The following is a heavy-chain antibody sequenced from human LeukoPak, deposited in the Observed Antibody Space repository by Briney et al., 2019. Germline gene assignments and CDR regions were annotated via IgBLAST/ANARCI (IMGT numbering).Heavy chain of an antibody. CDR3: ARALVVITPYDAFDI. D-gene: IGHD3-22*01. CDR2: ISSSGSTI. V-gene: IGHV3-48*04. Sequence: GGSLRLSCAASGFTFSSYTMNWVRQAPGKGLEWVSYISSSGSTIYYADSVKGRFTISRDNAKNSLYLQMNSLRAEDTAVYYCARALVVITPYDAFDIWGQGTMVTVSS. CDR1: GFTFSSYT. J-gene: IGHJ3*02.